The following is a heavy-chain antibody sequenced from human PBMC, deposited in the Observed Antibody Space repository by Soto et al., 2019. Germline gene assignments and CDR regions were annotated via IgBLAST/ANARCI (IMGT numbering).Heavy chain of an antibody. J-gene: IGHJ6*03. V-gene: IGHV4-39*01. CDR3: ARQQGYDFWSGSHYYYYYMDV. CDR2: IYYSGST. Sequence: QLQLQESGPGLVKPSETLSLTCTVSGGSISSSSYYWGWIRQPPGKGLEWIGSIYYSGSTYYNPSLKSRVTISVVSSKTQFSLKLSSVTAADTAVYYCARQQGYDFWSGSHYYYYYMDVWGKGTTVTVSS. D-gene: IGHD3-3*01. CDR1: GGSISSSSYY.